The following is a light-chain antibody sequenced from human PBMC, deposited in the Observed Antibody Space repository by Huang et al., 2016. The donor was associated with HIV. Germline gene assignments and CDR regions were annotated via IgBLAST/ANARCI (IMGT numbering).Light chain of an antibody. CDR2: LGS. J-gene: IGKJ1*01. V-gene: IGKV2-28*01. CDR3: MQALQTPRT. CDR1: QSLLHSNGYNY. Sequence: DIVMTQSPLSLSVTPGEPASISCRSSQSLLHSNGYNYLDWYLQKPGQSPQLLIYLGSTRASGVPYRFSGSGSGTDFTLKSSRVEAEDVGIYYCMQALQTPRTFGQGTKVEIK.